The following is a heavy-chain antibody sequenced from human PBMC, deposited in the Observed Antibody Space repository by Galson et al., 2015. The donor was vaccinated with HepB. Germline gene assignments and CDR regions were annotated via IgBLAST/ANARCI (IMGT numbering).Heavy chain of an antibody. CDR3: ARSVKRGLTPPGGY. CDR2: MNPNSGNT. CDR1: GYTFTSYD. V-gene: IGHV1-8*01. J-gene: IGHJ4*02. Sequence: SVKVSCKASGYTFTSYDINWVRQATGQGLEWMGWMNPNSGNTGYAQKFQGRVTMTRNTSISTAYMELSSLRSEDTAVYYCARSVKRGLTPPGGYWGQGTLVTVSS. D-gene: IGHD3-22*01.